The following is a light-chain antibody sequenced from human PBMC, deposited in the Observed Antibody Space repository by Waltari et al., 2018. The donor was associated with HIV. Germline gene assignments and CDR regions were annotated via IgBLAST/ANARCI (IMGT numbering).Light chain of an antibody. J-gene: IGKJ5*01. CDR3: QQYYATPIT. Sequence: IVMTQSPDSLAVSLGERATIKCKSSQSVLYSPNNKNYLAWYQQKPGQPPKLLIYWASTRESGVPDRFSGSGSETDFTLTITSLQAEDVAVYHCQQYYATPITFGQGTRLQIK. CDR1: QSVLYSPNNKNY. V-gene: IGKV4-1*01. CDR2: WAS.